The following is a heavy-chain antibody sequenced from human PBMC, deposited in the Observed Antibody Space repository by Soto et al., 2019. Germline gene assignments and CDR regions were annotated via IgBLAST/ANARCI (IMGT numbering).Heavy chain of an antibody. CDR3: AKSVSSSGRYSYYFDY. CDR2: ISGSGGST. V-gene: IGHV3-23*01. CDR1: GFTFSSYA. J-gene: IGHJ4*02. Sequence: GESLKISCAASGFTFSSYAMSWVRQAPGKGLEWVSAISGSGGSTYYVDSVKGRFTISRDNSKNTLYLQMNSQRAGDTAVYEYAKSVSSSGRYSYYFDYWGQGTLVTVSS. D-gene: IGHD3-10*01.